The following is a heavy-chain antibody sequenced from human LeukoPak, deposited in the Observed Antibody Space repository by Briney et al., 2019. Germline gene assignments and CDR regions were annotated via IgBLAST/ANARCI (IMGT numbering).Heavy chain of an antibody. Sequence: GASVKVSCKASGYTFTSDYIHGVRQAPGQGLEWLGIINPSGGRATYGQNFQGRVTMTRDTSTSTVYMELSSLRSEDTAVYYCARGSRFLDYWGQGTLVTVSS. J-gene: IGHJ4*02. V-gene: IGHV1-46*01. CDR3: ARGSRFLDY. CDR1: GYTFTSDY. CDR2: INPSGGRA. D-gene: IGHD3-3*01.